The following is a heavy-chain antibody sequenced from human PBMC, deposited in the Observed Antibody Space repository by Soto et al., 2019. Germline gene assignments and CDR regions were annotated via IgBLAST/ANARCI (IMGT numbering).Heavy chain of an antibody. Sequence: QVQLQESGPGLVKPSGTLSLTCAVSSGSISSSNWWSWVRQPPGKGLEWIGEIYHSGSTNYNPSLKSRVTISVAKSKNQFSLKLSSVPAADTAVYYCARAIVVVPAAIRADYYYYMDVWGKGTTVTVSS. CDR1: SGSISSSNW. D-gene: IGHD2-2*02. J-gene: IGHJ6*03. CDR3: ARAIVVVPAAIRADYYYYMDV. CDR2: IYHSGST. V-gene: IGHV4-4*02.